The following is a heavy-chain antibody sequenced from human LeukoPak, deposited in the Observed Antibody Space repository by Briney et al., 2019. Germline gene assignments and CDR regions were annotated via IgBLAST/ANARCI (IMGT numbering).Heavy chain of an antibody. CDR2: ISGDGRST. D-gene: IGHD1-26*01. V-gene: IGHV3-74*01. J-gene: IGHJ4*02. Sequence: GGTLRLSRAASVFTFSSYWMHWVRQAPGKGLVCVSYISGDGRSTTYADYVKGRFTISRDNAKNTLDLQMNSLRAEDTAVYYCARGGWGAAIDYWAQGTLVTVSS. CDR3: ARGGWGAAIDY. CDR1: VFTFSSYW.